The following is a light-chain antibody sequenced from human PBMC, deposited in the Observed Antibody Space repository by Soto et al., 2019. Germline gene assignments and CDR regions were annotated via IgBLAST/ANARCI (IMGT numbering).Light chain of an antibody. J-gene: IGKJ1*01. CDR2: KAS. CDR3: QHYNSYSEA. CDR1: QTISSW. V-gene: IGKV1-5*03. Sequence: DIQVTQSPSRLSGDVGDGVTITFRASQTISSWLAWYQQKPGKAPKLLIYKASTLKSGVPSRFSGSGSGTEFTLTISSLQPDDFATYYCQHYNSYSEAFGQGTKVDIK.